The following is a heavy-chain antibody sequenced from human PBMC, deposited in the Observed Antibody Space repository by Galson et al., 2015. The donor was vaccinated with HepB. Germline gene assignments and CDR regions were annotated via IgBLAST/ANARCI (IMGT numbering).Heavy chain of an antibody. V-gene: IGHV1-2*06. J-gene: IGHJ4*02. D-gene: IGHD3-3*01. CDR2: INPNGGAT. Sequence: SVKVSCKGSGFTFIGYHIHWVRQAPGQGLEWLGRINPNGGATTYAQKFQGRVTLTLTASSKTAYMELTSLKPDDSAVYYCARDLRPTNFGVFTLDYWGQGSLVTVSS. CDR3: ARDLRPTNFGVFTLDY. CDR1: GFTFIGYH.